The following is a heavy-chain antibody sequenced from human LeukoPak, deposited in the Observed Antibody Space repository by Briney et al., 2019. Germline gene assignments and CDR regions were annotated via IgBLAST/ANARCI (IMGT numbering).Heavy chain of an antibody. V-gene: IGHV4-34*01. CDR1: GGSFSGYY. Sequence: SETLSLTCAVYGGSFSGYYWSWIRQPPGKGLEWMGEINHSGSTNYNPSLKSRVTISVDTSKNQFSLKLSSVTAADTAVYYCARALIHIAAAGPFDYWGQGTLVTVSS. CDR2: INHSGST. J-gene: IGHJ4*02. D-gene: IGHD6-13*01. CDR3: ARALIHIAAAGPFDY.